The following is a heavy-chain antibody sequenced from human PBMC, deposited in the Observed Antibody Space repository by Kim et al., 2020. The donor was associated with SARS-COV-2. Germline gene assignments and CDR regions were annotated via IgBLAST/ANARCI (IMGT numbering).Heavy chain of an antibody. J-gene: IGHJ4*02. D-gene: IGHD6-13*01. Sequence: YAQKCQGRVTITADESTSTAYMELSSLRSEDTAVYYCARDGGEQQLPGDYWGQGTLVTVSS. V-gene: IGHV1-69*01. CDR3: ARDGGEQQLPGDY.